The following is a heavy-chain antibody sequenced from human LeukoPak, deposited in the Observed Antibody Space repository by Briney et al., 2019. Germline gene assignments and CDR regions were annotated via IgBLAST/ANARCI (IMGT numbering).Heavy chain of an antibody. D-gene: IGHD6-13*01. Sequence: GGSLRLSCAASGFTFSSYSMNWVRQAPGKGLEWVSYISSSSSTIYYADSVKGRFTISRDNAKNSLYLQMNSLRAEDTAVYYCARDYAGSWYDYWGQGTLVTVSS. J-gene: IGHJ4*02. CDR2: ISSSSSTI. CDR1: GFTFSSYS. CDR3: ARDYAGSWYDY. V-gene: IGHV3-48*01.